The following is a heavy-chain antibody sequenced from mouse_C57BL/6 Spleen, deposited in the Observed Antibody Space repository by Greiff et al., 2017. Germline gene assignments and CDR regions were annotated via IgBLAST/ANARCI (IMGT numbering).Heavy chain of an antibody. CDR2: ISSGSSTN. J-gene: IGHJ2*01. Sequence: EVKLVESGGGLVKPGGSLKLSCAASGFTFSDYGMHWVRQAPEKGLEWVAYISSGSSTNYYADTVKGRCTISRDNAKNTLFLQMTSLRSEDTAMYYCARQVTTAYYFDYWGQGTTLTVSS. CDR3: ARQVTTAYYFDY. V-gene: IGHV5-17*01. CDR1: GFTFSDYG. D-gene: IGHD1-2*01.